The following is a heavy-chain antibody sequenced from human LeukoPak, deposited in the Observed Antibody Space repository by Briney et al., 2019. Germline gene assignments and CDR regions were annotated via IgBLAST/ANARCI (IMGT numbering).Heavy chain of an antibody. CDR3: AKAITRPGEGFGELLYASPYYYYYGMDV. CDR2: IRYDGSNK. V-gene: IGHV3-30*02. D-gene: IGHD3-10*01. Sequence: GSLRLSCAASGFTFSSYGMHWVRQAPGKGLEWVAFIRYDGSNKDYADSVKGRFTISRDNSKNTLYLQMNSLRAEDTAVYYCAKAITRPGEGFGELLYASPYYYYYGMDVWGQGTTVTVSS. J-gene: IGHJ6*02. CDR1: GFTFSSYG.